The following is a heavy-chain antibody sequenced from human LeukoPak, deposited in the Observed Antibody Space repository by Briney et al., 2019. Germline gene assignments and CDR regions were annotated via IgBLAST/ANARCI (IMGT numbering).Heavy chain of an antibody. CDR2: INPNSGGT. CDR3: ARAVYSSGCYDY. Sequence: ASVKVSCKASGYTSTGYYMHWVRQAPGQGLEWMGWINPNSGGTNYAQKFQGRVTMTRDTSISTAYMELSRLRSDDTAVYYCARAVYSSGCYDYWGQGTLVTVSS. D-gene: IGHD6-19*01. CDR1: GYTSTGYY. J-gene: IGHJ4*02. V-gene: IGHV1-2*02.